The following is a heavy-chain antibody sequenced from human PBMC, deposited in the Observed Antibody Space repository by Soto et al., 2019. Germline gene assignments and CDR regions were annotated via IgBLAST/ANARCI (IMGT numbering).Heavy chain of an antibody. Sequence: GGSLRLSCAASGFTFSSYAMSWVRQAPGKGLEWVSAISGSGGSTYYADSVKGRFTISRDNSKNTLYLQMISLRAEDTAVYYCAKDPDPYSRGWLFFDNWGQGTLVTVSS. J-gene: IGHJ4*02. V-gene: IGHV3-23*01. CDR2: ISGSGGST. D-gene: IGHD6-19*01. CDR1: GFTFSSYA. CDR3: AKDPDPYSRGWLFFDN.